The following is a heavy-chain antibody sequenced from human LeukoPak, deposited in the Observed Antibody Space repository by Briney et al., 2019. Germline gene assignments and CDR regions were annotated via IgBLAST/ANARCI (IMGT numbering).Heavy chain of an antibody. CDR1: GGTFSSYA. CDR2: IIPIFGTA. CDR3: AREGIAADQDYYMDV. Sequence: ATVKVSCKASGGTFSSYAISWVRQAPGQGLEWMGGIIPIFGTANYAQKFQGRVTITADKSTSTAYMELSSLRSEDTAVYYCAREGIAADQDYYMDVWGKGTTVTVSS. V-gene: IGHV1-69*06. J-gene: IGHJ6*03.